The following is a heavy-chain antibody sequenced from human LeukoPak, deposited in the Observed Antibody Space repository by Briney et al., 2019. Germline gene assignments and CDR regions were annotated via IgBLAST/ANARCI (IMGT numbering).Heavy chain of an antibody. CDR1: GGSISSYY. Sequence: SETLSLTCTVSGGSISSYYWSWIRQPPGKGLEWIGYIYSGSTNYNPSLKSRVTISVDTSKNQFSLKLSSVTAADTAVYYCARAYPTHDSSGYYDYWGQGTLVTVSS. J-gene: IGHJ4*02. CDR3: ARAYPTHDSSGYYDY. CDR2: IYSGST. V-gene: IGHV4-59*01. D-gene: IGHD3-22*01.